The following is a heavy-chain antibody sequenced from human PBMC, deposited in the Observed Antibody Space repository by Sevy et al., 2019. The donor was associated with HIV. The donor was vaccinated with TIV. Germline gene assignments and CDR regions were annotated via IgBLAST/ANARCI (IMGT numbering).Heavy chain of an antibody. J-gene: IGHJ6*02. Sequence: GGSLRLSCAVSGFTLTNEFFSWVRQAPGKGLEWVAVVYSGGATYYADSVKVRFTISRDKSKSTLYLQMKSLRAEDTAVYYCARVGYCRGGTCFSGFYYAMDVWGQGTTVTVSS. CDR1: GFTLTNEF. CDR2: VYSGGAT. V-gene: IGHV3-53*01. CDR3: ARVGYCRGGTCFSGFYYAMDV. D-gene: IGHD2-15*01.